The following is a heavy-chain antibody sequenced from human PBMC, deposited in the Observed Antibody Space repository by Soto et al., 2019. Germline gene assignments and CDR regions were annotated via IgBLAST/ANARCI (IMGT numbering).Heavy chain of an antibody. CDR1: GYTFTGYY. Sequence: GASVKVSCKASGYTFTGYYMHWVRQAPGQGLEWMGWINPNSGGTNYAQKFQGWVTMTRDTSISTAYMELSRLRSDDTAVYYCARDRPNYYGSGSPPYYYGMDVWGQGTTVTVSS. V-gene: IGHV1-2*04. CDR2: INPNSGGT. D-gene: IGHD3-10*01. CDR3: ARDRPNYYGSGSPPYYYGMDV. J-gene: IGHJ6*02.